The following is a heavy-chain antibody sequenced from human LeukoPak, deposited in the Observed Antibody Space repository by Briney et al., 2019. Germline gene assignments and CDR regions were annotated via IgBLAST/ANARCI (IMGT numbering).Heavy chain of an antibody. CDR1: GYTFTGYY. CDR2: INPNSGGT. CDR3: ARDVDCSGGSCFTGVTAFDI. J-gene: IGHJ3*02. D-gene: IGHD2-15*01. Sequence: VASVKVSCKASGYTFTGYYMHWVRQAPGQGLEWMGWINPNSGGTKYAQKFQGRVTMTRDTSISTAYMELSRLRSDDTAVYYCARDVDCSGGSCFTGVTAFDIWGQGTMVTVSS. V-gene: IGHV1-2*02.